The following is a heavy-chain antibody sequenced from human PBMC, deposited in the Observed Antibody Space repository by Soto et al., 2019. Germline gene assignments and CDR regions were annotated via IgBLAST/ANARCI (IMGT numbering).Heavy chain of an antibody. CDR2: INSDGSST. J-gene: IGHJ4*02. CDR3: ARDPAEWELTFDC. CDR1: GFTFSSYW. Sequence: EVRLVESGGGLVQPGGSLRLSCAASGFTFSSYWMHWVRQVPGKGLAWVSRINSDGSSTSYADSVKGRFTISRDNAKNTLYLQMNSLRAEDTAVYYCARDPAEWELTFDCWGQGTLVAVSS. V-gene: IGHV3-74*01. D-gene: IGHD1-26*01.